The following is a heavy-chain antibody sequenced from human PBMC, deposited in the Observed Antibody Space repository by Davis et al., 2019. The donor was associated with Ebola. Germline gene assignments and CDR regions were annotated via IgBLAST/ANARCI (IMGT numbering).Heavy chain of an antibody. V-gene: IGHV3-33*01. Sequence: PGGSLRLSCAVSGFPFSNYVMHWVRQAPGKGLEWVALIWFDGSKQYYADSVKGRFTISRDNSKSTLYLQLNSLRAEDTAHYYCARGSTDGYNPPRSSWGRGTLVTVSS. CDR2: IWFDGSKQ. CDR1: GFPFSNYV. CDR3: ARGSTDGYNPPRSS. D-gene: IGHD5-24*01. J-gene: IGHJ5*02.